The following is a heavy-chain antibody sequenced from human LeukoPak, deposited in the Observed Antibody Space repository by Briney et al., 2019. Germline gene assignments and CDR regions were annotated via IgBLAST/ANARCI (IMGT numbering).Heavy chain of an antibody. CDR2: INPNSGGT. CDR3: ARARRKYSSSSGFDY. J-gene: IGHJ4*02. Sequence: ASVKVSCKASGYTFTGYYTHWVRQAPGQGLEWMGWINPNSGGTNYAQKFQGRVTMTRDTSISTAYMELSRLRSDDTAVYYCARARRKYSSSSGFDYWGQGTLVTVSS. D-gene: IGHD6-6*01. CDR1: GYTFTGYY. V-gene: IGHV1-2*02.